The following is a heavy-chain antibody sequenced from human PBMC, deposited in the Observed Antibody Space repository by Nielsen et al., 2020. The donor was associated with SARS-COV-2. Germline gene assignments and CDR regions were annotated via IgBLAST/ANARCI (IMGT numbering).Heavy chain of an antibody. V-gene: IGHV4-4*02. CDR3: ARGPLTYYYGSGSYPNWFDP. J-gene: IGHJ5*02. D-gene: IGHD3-10*01. Sequence: VRQAPGKGLEWIGEIYHSGTTNYNPSLKTRVTISVDESKNQFSLKLSSVTAADTAVYYCARGPLTYYYGSGSYPNWFDPWGQGTLVTVSS. CDR2: IYHSGTT.